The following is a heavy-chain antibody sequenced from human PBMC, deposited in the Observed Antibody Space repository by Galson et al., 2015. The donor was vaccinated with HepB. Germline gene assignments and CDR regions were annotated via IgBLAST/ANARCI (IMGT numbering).Heavy chain of an antibody. D-gene: IGHD6-19*01. Sequence: SLRLSCAASGFTFSGFGMNWVRQAPGKGLQWVALIWANGSKQHYADSVKGRFTISRDNSEHPLFLQMNSLRAEHSAVYYCVREVASGWYYFDYWGQGTLVTVSS. CDR2: IWANGSKQ. CDR3: VREVASGWYYFDY. J-gene: IGHJ4*02. V-gene: IGHV3-33*01. CDR1: GFTFSGFG.